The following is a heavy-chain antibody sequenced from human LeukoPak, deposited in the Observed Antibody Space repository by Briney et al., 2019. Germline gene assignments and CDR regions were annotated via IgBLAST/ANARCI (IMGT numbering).Heavy chain of an antibody. V-gene: IGHV3-30*02. D-gene: IGHD5-24*01. CDR1: GFTFSSYG. Sequence: GGSLRLSCAASGFTFSSYGMHWVRQAPGKGLEWVAFIRYDGSNKYYADSVKGRFTISRDNSKNTLYLQMNSLRAEDTAVYYCAREGSAKATIDYWGQGTLVTVSS. CDR3: AREGSAKATIDY. J-gene: IGHJ4*02. CDR2: IRYDGSNK.